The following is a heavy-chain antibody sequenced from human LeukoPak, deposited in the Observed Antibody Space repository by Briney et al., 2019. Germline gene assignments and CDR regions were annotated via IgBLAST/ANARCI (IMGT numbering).Heavy chain of an antibody. J-gene: IGHJ4*02. CDR3: ARGVTVRGIDY. V-gene: IGHV3-9*01. CDR1: GFTFDDYA. Sequence: GGSLRLSCAASGFTFDDYAMHWVRQAPGKGLEWVSGISWNSGSIGYADSVKGRFTISRDNAKNSLYLQMNSLRAEDTAVYYCARGVTVRGIDYWGQGTLVTVSS. CDR2: ISWNSGSI. D-gene: IGHD4-17*01.